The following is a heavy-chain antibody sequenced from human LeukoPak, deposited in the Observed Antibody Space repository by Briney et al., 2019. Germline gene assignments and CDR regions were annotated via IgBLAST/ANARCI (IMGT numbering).Heavy chain of an antibody. CDR2: IIPIFGTA. Sequence: ASVKVSCKASGGTFSSYAISWVRQAPGQGPEWMGGIIPIFGTANYAQKFQGRVTITADESTSTAYMELSSLRSEDTAVYYCARAMGDYYDSSVFYWGQGTLVTVSS. D-gene: IGHD3-22*01. V-gene: IGHV1-69*13. CDR1: GGTFSSYA. CDR3: ARAMGDYYDSSVFY. J-gene: IGHJ4*02.